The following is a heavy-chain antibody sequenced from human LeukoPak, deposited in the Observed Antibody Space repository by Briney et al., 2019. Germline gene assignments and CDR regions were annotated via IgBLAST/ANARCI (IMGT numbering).Heavy chain of an antibody. J-gene: IGHJ4*02. Sequence: GGSLRLSCAASGLTVTSNYMSWVRQAPGKGLEWVSVIYSDGSTYYADSVKGRFSISRDNSKNTLCLQLNSLRVEDTAVYYCARRPDYGGTPTFDYWGQGTLVTVSS. D-gene: IGHD4-23*01. CDR1: GLTVTSNY. CDR3: ARRPDYGGTPTFDY. CDR2: IYSDGST. V-gene: IGHV3-66*01.